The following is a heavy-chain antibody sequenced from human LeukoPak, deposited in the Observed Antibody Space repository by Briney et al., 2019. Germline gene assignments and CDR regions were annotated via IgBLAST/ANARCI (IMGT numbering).Heavy chain of an antibody. D-gene: IGHD3-3*01. J-gene: IGHJ6*03. V-gene: IGHV4-4*09. CDR2: IYTSGST. CDR3: ARSNYDFWSGSLYYMDV. CDR1: GGSISSYY. Sequence: PSETLSLTCTVSGGSISSYYWSWIRQPPGKGLEWIGYIYTSGSTNYNPSLKSRVTISVDTSKNQFSLKLSSVTAADTAVYYCARSNYDFWSGSLYYMDVWGKGTTVTVSS.